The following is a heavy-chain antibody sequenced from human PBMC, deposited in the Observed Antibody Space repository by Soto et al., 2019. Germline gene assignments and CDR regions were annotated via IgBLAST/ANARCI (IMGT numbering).Heavy chain of an antibody. Sequence: GGSLRLSCAASGFTFSTYAMSWVRQAPGKGLEWVSAISGSGDNTYYADSVKGRFTISRDNSKNTLFLQMNSLRAEDTAVYYCPNTRHAGTYYYGMDVWGQGTTVTVSS. CDR2: ISGSGDNT. J-gene: IGHJ6*02. CDR3: PNTRHAGTYYYGMDV. CDR1: GFTFSTYA. V-gene: IGHV3-23*01. D-gene: IGHD1-1*01.